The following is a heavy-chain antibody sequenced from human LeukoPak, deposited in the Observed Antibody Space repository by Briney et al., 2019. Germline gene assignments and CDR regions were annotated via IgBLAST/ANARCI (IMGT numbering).Heavy chain of an antibody. V-gene: IGHV4-34*01. D-gene: IGHD3-22*01. Sequence: SETLSLTCAVYGGSFSGYYWSWIRQPPGKGLEWIGEINHSGSTNYNPSLKSRVTISVDTCKNQFSLKLSSVTAANTAVYYCARTISTYYYDSSGYSRAENFDLWGRGTLVTVSS. CDR3: ARTISTYYYDSSGYSRAENFDL. CDR2: INHSGST. CDR1: GGSFSGYY. J-gene: IGHJ2*01.